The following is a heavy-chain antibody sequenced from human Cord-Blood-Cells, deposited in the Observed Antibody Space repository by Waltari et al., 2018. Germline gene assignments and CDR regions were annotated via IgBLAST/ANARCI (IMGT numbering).Heavy chain of an antibody. D-gene: IGHD4-17*01. J-gene: IGHJ4*02. V-gene: IGHV3-7*01. CDR2: IKQDGSEK. CDR1: GFTFSSYW. Sequence: EVQLVESGGGLVQPGGSLRLSCAASGFTFSSYWMSWVRQAPGKGLEWVANIKQDGSEKYDVDSVKGRFTISRDNAKNSLYLQMNSLRAEDTAVYYCARYYGGNYFDYWGQGTLVTVSS. CDR3: ARYYGGNYFDY.